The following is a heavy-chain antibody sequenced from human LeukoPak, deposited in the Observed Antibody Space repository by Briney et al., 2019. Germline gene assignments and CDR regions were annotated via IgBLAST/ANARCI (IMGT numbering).Heavy chain of an antibody. CDR1: GFTFSSYW. CDR3: ARVRGGIYDFWSGYYKGAFDI. J-gene: IGHJ3*02. D-gene: IGHD3-3*01. CDR2: INTDGSST. V-gene: IGHV3-74*01. Sequence: GGSLRLSCAASGFTFSSYWMHWVRQAPGKGLVWVSRINTDGSSTSYADSVKGRFTISRDNAKNTLYLQMNSLRAEDTAVYYCARVRGGIYDFWSGYYKGAFDIWGQGTMVTVSS.